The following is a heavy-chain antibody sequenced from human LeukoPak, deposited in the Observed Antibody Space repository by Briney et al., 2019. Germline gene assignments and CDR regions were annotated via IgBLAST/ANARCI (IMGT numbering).Heavy chain of an antibody. CDR1: GVTLSNAW. D-gene: IGHD3-22*01. J-gene: IGHJ4*02. CDR2: IKSKTDGGTT. Sequence: GGSLRLSCAVSGVTLSNAWMSWVRQAPGKGLEWVGRIKSKTDGGTTDYTAPVKGRFTISRDDSKNTLYLEMNSLKTEDTAVYYCTTDPHYYDSSGYYYDYFDYWGQGTLVTVSS. V-gene: IGHV3-15*01. CDR3: TTDPHYYDSSGYYYDYFDY.